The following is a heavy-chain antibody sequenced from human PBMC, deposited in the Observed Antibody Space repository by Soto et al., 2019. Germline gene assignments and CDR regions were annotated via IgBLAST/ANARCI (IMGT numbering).Heavy chain of an antibody. CDR2: INWNSGSI. J-gene: IGHJ1*01. V-gene: IGHV3-9*01. D-gene: IGHD6-13*01. CDR3: VKDESINWYSGHFRH. Sequence: DVQLVESGGGLVQPGRSLRLSCAASGFTFDDYAMHWVRQVPGKGLEWVSGINWNSGSIGYGDSVKGRFAISRDNAKNSLHLQMNSLSAEETAFYYCVKDESINWYSGHFRHWGQGTVVTVSS. CDR1: GFTFDDYA.